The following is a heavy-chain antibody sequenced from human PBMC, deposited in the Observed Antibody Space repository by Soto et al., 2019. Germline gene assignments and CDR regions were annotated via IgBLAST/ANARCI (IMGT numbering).Heavy chain of an antibody. CDR2: ISAHNGNT. J-gene: IGHJ4*02. CDR3: ARGRYGDY. CDR1: GYTFTSYG. Sequence: QVHLVQSGAVVKKPGASVKVSCKCSGYTFTSYGITWVRQAPGQGLEWMGWISAHNGNTDYAQKLQGRVTVTRDTSMSTAYMELRSLRSDDTAVYYCARGRYGDYWGQGALVTVSS. D-gene: IGHD1-1*01. V-gene: IGHV1-18*01.